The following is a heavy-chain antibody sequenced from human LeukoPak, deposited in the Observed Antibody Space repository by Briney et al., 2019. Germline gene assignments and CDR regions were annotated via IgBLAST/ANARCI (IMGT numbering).Heavy chain of an antibody. CDR3: AREAGLGAFDI. Sequence: SETLSLTCTVSGGSICSYYWSWIRQPPGKGLEWIGYIYYSGSTNYNPSLKSRVTISVDTSKNQFSLKLSSVTAADTAVYYCAREAGLGAFDIWGQGTMVTVSS. D-gene: IGHD6-19*01. CDR2: IYYSGST. J-gene: IGHJ3*02. V-gene: IGHV4-59*01. CDR1: GGSICSYY.